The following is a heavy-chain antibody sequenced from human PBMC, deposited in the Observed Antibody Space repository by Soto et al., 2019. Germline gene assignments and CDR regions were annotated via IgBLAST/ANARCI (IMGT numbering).Heavy chain of an antibody. CDR1: GGTFSSYA. CDR2: SIPIFGTA. Sequence: QVQLVQSGAEVKKPGSSVKVSCKASGGTFSSYAISWVRQAPGQGVEWMGGSIPIFGTANYGQKFQGSVTITADESTSTAYMEPSRLRSAHTAVYYCARCHSSRWFDPWGQGTLVTVSS. V-gene: IGHV1-69*12. D-gene: IGHD6-13*01. CDR3: ARCHSSRWFDP. J-gene: IGHJ5*02.